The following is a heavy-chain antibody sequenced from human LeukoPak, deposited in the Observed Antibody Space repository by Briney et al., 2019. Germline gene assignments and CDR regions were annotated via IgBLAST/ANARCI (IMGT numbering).Heavy chain of an antibody. CDR1: GGSISSSSYY. CDR3: ARPHAYYYDSSGYYLVASNDAFDI. V-gene: IGHV4-39*01. J-gene: IGHJ3*02. Sequence: SETLSLTCTVSGGSISSSSYYWGWIRQPPGKGLEWIGSIYYSGSTYYNPSLKSRVTISVDTSKNQFSLKLSSVTAADTAVYYCARPHAYYYDSSGYYLVASNDAFDIWGQGTMVTVSS. D-gene: IGHD3-22*01. CDR2: IYYSGST.